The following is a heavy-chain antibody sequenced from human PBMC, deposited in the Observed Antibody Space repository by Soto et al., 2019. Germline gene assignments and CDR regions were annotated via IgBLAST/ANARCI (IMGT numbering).Heavy chain of an antibody. CDR1: GFCLLTSGVG. V-gene: IGHV2-5*01. D-gene: IGHD6-19*01. J-gene: IGHJ1*01. Sequence: CGPTDLTPPPTLTLTCTFAGFCLLTSGVGVGWMSKPPGKALEWLALIYWNADKRYSPSLQSRFTITKYTSKNQVVLTLTNMDPVDTATYYCANRRAVAGSGYFQHWGQRTLVTVSS. CDR3: ANRRAVAGSGYFQH. CDR2: IYWNADK.